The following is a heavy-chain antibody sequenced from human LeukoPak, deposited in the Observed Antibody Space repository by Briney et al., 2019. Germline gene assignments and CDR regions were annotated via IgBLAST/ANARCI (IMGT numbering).Heavy chain of an antibody. J-gene: IGHJ5*02. CDR2: INPNSGAT. D-gene: IGHD1-26*01. V-gene: IGHV1-2*02. CDR3: ARRRIVGSNWFDP. CDR1: GYMFLRNY. Sequence: GASVKVSCKASGYMFLRNYIHWVRQAPGQGLEWMGWINPNSGATKYAEKFQGRVTLTRDTSVTTVYMDLSRLKTDDTALYYCARRRIVGSNWFDPWGQGTRVTVSA.